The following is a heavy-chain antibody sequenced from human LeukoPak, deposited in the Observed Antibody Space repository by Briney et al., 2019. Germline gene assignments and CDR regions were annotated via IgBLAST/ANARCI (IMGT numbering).Heavy chain of an antibody. CDR3: VTEEYGLGDY. D-gene: IGHD3-10*01. Sequence: PGGSLRLSCAASGFTFSNCGMHWVRQAPGKGLAWVAFIRYDGSNKKYGDSVKGRFTISRDNSKNTLYLQMDSLRAEDTAVYYCVTEEYGLGDYWGQGTLVTVSS. CDR2: IRYDGSNK. J-gene: IGHJ4*02. V-gene: IGHV3-30*02. CDR1: GFTFSNCG.